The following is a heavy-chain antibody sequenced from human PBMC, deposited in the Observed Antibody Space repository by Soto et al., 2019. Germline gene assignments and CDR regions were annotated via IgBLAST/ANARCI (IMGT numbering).Heavy chain of an antibody. J-gene: IGHJ4*02. CDR3: ARADPDASVGC. CDR2: ISYSGST. Sequence: PSETLSLTCTVSGGSMSSHYWTWLRQPPGKGLEWIGYISYSGSTYYNPSLKSRVTISADTSRNQFSLKLSSVIAADTAVYYCARADPDASVGCWGQGTLVTVSS. V-gene: IGHV4-59*11. CDR1: GGSMSSHY. D-gene: IGHD3-16*01.